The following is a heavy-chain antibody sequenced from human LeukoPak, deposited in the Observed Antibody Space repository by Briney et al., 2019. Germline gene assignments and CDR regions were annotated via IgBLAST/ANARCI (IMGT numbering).Heavy chain of an antibody. V-gene: IGHV4-61*02. CDR3: ARAKITFGGVIVQSFFDP. CDR2: IYTSGST. Sequence: PSETLSLTCTVSGGSISSGSYYWSWIRQPAGKGLEWIGRIYTSGSTNYNPSLKSRVTISVDTSKNQFSLKLSSVTAADTAVYYCARAKITFGGVIVQSFFDPWGQGTLVTVSS. CDR1: GGSISSGSYY. J-gene: IGHJ5*02. D-gene: IGHD3-16*02.